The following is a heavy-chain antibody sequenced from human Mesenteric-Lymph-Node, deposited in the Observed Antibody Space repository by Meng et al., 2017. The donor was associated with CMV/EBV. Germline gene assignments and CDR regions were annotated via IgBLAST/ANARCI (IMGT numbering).Heavy chain of an antibody. CDR1: GFMFSGYG. J-gene: IGHJ4*02. CDR3: TKVSGDWR. CDR2: IKSKVDGGTT. V-gene: IGHV3-15*01. D-gene: IGHD2-21*02. Sequence: GGSLRLSCVASGFMFSGYGMHWVRQAPGKGLEWLGRIKSKVDGGTTDYAVPVKGRFTISRDDSKNILFLQMDSLRTEDTAMYYCTKVSGDWRWGQGTLVTVSS.